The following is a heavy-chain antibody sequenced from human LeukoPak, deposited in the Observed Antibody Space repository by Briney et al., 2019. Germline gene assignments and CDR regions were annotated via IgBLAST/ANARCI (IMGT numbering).Heavy chain of an antibody. V-gene: IGHV3-66*01. J-gene: IGHJ4*02. Sequence: GGSLRLSCAASGFTVSNNHMSWVCQAPGKGLEWVSIIYSGGTTYYADSVEGRFTISRDSSKNTLYLQMNSLRAEDTAFYYCARGQYGDYVRVDYWGQGTLVTVSS. D-gene: IGHD4-17*01. CDR2: IYSGGTT. CDR1: GFTVSNNH. CDR3: ARGQYGDYVRVDY.